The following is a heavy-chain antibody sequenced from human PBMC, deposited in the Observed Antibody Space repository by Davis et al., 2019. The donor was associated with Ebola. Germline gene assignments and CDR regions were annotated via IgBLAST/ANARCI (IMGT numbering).Heavy chain of an antibody. CDR1: GGSISSGGYY. Sequence: SETLSLTCTVSGGSISSGGYYWSWIRQPPGKGLEWIGYFSYSGSTNYNPSLKSRVTISIDTSKNQFSLKLNSVTAADTAVYYCARGLGLGWFDSWGRGTLVTVSS. CDR3: ARGLGLGWFDS. V-gene: IGHV4-61*08. J-gene: IGHJ5*01. CDR2: FSYSGST.